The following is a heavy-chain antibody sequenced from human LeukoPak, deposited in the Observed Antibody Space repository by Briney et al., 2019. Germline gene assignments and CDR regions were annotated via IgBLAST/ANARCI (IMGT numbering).Heavy chain of an antibody. V-gene: IGHV4-34*01. CDR2: INHSGST. J-gene: IGHJ5*02. CDR1: GGSFSGYY. D-gene: IGHD2-15*01. Sequence: SETLSLTCAVYGGSFSGYYWSWIRQPPGKGLEWIGEINHSGSTNYNPSLKSRVTISVDTSKNQFSLKLSSVTAADTAVYYCARGGLTCSGGSCYQSVWEDNWFDPWGQGTLVTVSS. CDR3: ARGGLTCSGGSCYQSVWEDNWFDP.